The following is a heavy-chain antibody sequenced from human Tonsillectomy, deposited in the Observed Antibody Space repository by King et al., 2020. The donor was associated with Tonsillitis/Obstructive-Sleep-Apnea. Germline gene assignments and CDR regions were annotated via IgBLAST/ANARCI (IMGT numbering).Heavy chain of an antibody. Sequence: QLVQSGAEVKTPGASVKVSCKASGYTFTWYYIHWVRQALGQGLEWMGIINPSSGVTRYAQKFQGRVTMTTATSASTVYLELSSLRSEDTVVYYCARDDVVGRYIDSWGQGTLVTVSS. V-gene: IGHV1-46*01. CDR2: INPSSGVT. CDR3: ARDDVVGRYIDS. D-gene: IGHD1-14*01. J-gene: IGHJ4*02. CDR1: GYTFTWYY.